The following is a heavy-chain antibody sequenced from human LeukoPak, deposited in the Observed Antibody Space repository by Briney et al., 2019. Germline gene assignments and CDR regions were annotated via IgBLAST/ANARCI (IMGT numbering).Heavy chain of an antibody. D-gene: IGHD3-22*01. CDR3: AREYYYDSSTAGAFDI. V-gene: IGHV1-2*02. CDR2: INPNSGGT. J-gene: IGHJ3*02. Sequence: GASVKVSCKASGYTFTGYYMHWVRQAPGQGLEWMGWINPNSGGTNYAQKFQGRVTMTRDTSISTAYMELSRLRSDDTAVYYCAREYYYDSSTAGAFDIWGQGTMVTVSS. CDR1: GYTFTGYY.